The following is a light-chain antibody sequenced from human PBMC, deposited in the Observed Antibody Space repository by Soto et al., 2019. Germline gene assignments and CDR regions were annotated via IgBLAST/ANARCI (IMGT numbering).Light chain of an antibody. CDR1: QSISSW. Sequence: IQMPQSPSTLSASVGDRVTITCRASQSISSWLAWYQQKPGKAPKLLIYRSSNLQSGVPSRFSGSGSGTDFTLTISSLQPEDFATYYCLQDYNYPYTLGQGTRLEIK. V-gene: IGKV1-6*01. J-gene: IGKJ5*01. CDR3: LQDYNYPYT. CDR2: RSS.